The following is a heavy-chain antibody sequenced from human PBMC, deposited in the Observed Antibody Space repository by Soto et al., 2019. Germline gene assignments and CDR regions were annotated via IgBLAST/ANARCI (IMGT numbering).Heavy chain of an antibody. D-gene: IGHD2-21*02. CDR1: GGTFSSYA. J-gene: IGHJ4*02. CDR3: ASGPIVVVTAIQFDY. V-gene: IGHV1-69*13. Sequence: SVKVSCKASGGTFSSYAISWVRQAPGQGLEWMGGIIPIFGTANYAQKFQGRVTITADESTSTAYMELSGLRSEDTAVYYCASGPIVVVTAIQFDYWGQGTLVTVSS. CDR2: IIPIFGTA.